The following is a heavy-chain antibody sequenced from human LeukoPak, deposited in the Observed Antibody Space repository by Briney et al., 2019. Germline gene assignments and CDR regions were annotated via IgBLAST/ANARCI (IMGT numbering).Heavy chain of an antibody. CDR1: GFTVSSNY. D-gene: IGHD1-26*01. Sequence: GGFLRLSCAASGFTVSSNYMSWVRQAPGKGLEWVSVIYSGGSTYYADSVKGRFTISRDNSKNTLYLQMNSLRAEDTAVYYCARVRSGGSYYIFDYWGQGTLVTVSS. CDR3: ARVRSGGSYYIFDY. J-gene: IGHJ4*02. CDR2: IYSGGST. V-gene: IGHV3-66*02.